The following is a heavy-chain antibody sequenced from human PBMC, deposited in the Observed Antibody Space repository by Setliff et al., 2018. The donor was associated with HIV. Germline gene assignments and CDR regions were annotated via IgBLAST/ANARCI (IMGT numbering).Heavy chain of an antibody. CDR2: IIPIFGTA. D-gene: IGHD2-21*01. CDR1: GGTFSTYA. Sequence: SVKVSCKASGGTFSTYAISWVRQAPGQGLEWMGGIIPIFGTANYDQRFQGRVTITADETTSTAYMELSSLRSEATAVYFCARDPVSDNSATPYYFDYWGQGTLVTVSS. V-gene: IGHV1-69*13. J-gene: IGHJ4*02. CDR3: ARDPVSDNSATPYYFDY.